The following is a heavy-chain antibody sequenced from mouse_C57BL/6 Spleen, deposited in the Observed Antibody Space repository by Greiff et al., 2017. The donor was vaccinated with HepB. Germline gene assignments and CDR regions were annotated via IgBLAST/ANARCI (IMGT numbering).Heavy chain of an antibody. D-gene: IGHD2-4*01. Sequence: VQLQQSGAELVKPGASVKISCKASGYAFSSYWMNWVKQRPGKGLEWIGQIYPGDGDTNHNGKFKGKATLTADKSSSTAYMQLSSLTSEDSAVYFCARRYEYDRRAWFAYWGQGTLVTVSA. CDR1: GYAFSSYW. J-gene: IGHJ3*01. CDR3: ARRYEYDRRAWFAY. CDR2: IYPGDGDT. V-gene: IGHV1-80*01.